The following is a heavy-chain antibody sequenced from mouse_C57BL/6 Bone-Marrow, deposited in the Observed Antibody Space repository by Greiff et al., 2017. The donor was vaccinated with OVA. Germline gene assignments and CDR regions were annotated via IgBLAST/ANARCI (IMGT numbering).Heavy chain of an antibody. CDR3: AFYYGSSYRYFDV. J-gene: IGHJ1*03. Sequence: VQLQQSGPELVKPGASVKISCKASGYSFTDYNMNWVKQSNGKSLEWIGVINPNYGTTSYNQKFKGKATLTVDQSSSTAYMQLNSLTTEDSAVYYCAFYYGSSYRYFDVWGTGTTVTVSS. D-gene: IGHD1-1*01. CDR1: GYSFTDYN. CDR2: INPNYGTT. V-gene: IGHV1-39*01.